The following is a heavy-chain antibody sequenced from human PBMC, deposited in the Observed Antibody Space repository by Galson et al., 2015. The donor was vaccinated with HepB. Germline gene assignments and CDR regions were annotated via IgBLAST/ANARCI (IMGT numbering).Heavy chain of an antibody. CDR3: ARGPPIYYYYYMDV. J-gene: IGHJ6*03. V-gene: IGHV6-1*01. CDR2: TYYRSKWYN. Sequence: CAISGDSVPSNSAAWNWIRQSPSRGLEWLGRTYYRSKWYNDYAVSVKSRITINPDTSKNQFSLQLNSVTPEDTAVYYCARGPPIYYYYYMDVWGKGTTVTVSS. CDR1: GDSVPSNSAA.